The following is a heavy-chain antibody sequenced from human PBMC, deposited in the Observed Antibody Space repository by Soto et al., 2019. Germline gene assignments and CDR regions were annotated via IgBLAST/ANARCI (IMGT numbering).Heavy chain of an antibody. D-gene: IGHD5-12*01. V-gene: IGHV3-23*01. CDR3: VREGRGSFDF. CDR2: IGGRGNSA. J-gene: IGHJ3*01. CDR1: GFIFTNYA. Sequence: GGPLRLSCAASGFIFTNYAMNWVRQAPGKGLEWVSVIGGRGNSAYYADSVQGRFTISRDNSKNTLSLQMSSLTADDTAIYYCVREGRGSFDFWGRGTMVTVSS.